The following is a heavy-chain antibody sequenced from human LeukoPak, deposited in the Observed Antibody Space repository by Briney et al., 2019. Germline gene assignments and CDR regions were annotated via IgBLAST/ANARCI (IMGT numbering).Heavy chain of an antibody. V-gene: IGHV4-31*03. Sequence: SETLSLTCTVSGGSISSGGYYWSWIRQHPWKGLEWIGYIYYSGSTYYNPSLKSRVTISVDTSKNQFSLKLSSVTAADTAVYYCARKAGPTVEDYWGQGTLVTVSS. J-gene: IGHJ4*02. CDR2: IYYSGST. CDR3: ARKAGPTVEDY. CDR1: GGSISSGGYY.